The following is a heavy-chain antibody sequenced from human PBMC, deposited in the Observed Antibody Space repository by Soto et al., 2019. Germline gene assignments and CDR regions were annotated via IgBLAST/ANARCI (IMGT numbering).Heavy chain of an antibody. CDR1: GGSISSYY. Sequence: SETLSLPCTVSGGSISSYYWSWIRQPPGKGLEWIGYVYYSGSTNYNPSLKSRVTISVDTSKNQFSLKLSSVTAADTAVCYCVSLAVRPGSYGMDVSGQWSTGTLSS. D-gene: IGHD3-10*01. CDR3: VSLAVRPGSYGMDV. CDR2: VYYSGST. V-gene: IGHV4-59*01. J-gene: IGHJ6*02.